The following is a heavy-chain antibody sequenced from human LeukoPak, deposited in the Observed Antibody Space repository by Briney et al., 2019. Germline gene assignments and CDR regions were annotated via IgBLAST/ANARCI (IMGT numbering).Heavy chain of an antibody. CDR3: ARDSGIAAAGIRWFDP. Sequence: GASVKVSCKASGYTFTGYYMHWVRQAPGQGLEWMGWINPNSGGTNYAKKFQGRVTMTRDTSISTAYMELSRLRSDDTAVYYCARDSGIAAAGIRWFDPWGQGTLVTVSS. V-gene: IGHV1-2*02. J-gene: IGHJ5*02. D-gene: IGHD6-13*01. CDR1: GYTFTGYY. CDR2: INPNSGGT.